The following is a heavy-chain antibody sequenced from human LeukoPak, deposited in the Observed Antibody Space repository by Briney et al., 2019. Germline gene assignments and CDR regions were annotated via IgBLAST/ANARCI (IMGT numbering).Heavy chain of an antibody. V-gene: IGHV3-23*01. CDR3: AKDVCTSPRCLLYFDS. Sequence: GGSLRLSCTPSGFAFSNYAMNWLRQAPGKGPEWVSGISGFNTYYSDSVKRRFPIFRDNSKNVLYLQMDRLRAEDTAVYSCAKDVCTSPRCLLYFDSWGQGTLVTVSS. CDR2: ISGFNT. CDR1: GFAFSNYA. D-gene: IGHD2-8*01. J-gene: IGHJ4*02.